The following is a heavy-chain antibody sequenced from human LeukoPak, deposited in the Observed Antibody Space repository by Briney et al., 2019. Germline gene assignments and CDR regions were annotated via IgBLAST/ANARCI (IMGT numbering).Heavy chain of an antibody. CDR1: GFTFSSSW. Sequence: GGSLRLSCAASGFTFSSSWMSWVRHTPGKGLDWVANINQDGSDTYYVDSIKGRFTISRDNAKNSLYLQMNSQRAEDTAVYYCARRLVGTPDYFDYWGQGTLVTVSS. CDR3: ARRLVGTPDYFDY. D-gene: IGHD4-23*01. V-gene: IGHV3-7*01. J-gene: IGHJ4*02. CDR2: INQDGSDT.